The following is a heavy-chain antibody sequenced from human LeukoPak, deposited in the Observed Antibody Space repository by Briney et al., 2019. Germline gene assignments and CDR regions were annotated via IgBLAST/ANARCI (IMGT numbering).Heavy chain of an antibody. V-gene: IGHV3-7*05. J-gene: IGHJ4*02. CDR1: GFTFTRYW. Sequence: PGGSLRLSCAASGFTFTRYWMSWVRQAPGKGLEWVANIKQDGSEKYYVDSVKGRFTISRDNSKNTLYLQMNSLRADDTAVYYCAKGNWRYFDYWGQGTLVTVSS. CDR2: IKQDGSEK. CDR3: AKGNWRYFDY. D-gene: IGHD1-1*01.